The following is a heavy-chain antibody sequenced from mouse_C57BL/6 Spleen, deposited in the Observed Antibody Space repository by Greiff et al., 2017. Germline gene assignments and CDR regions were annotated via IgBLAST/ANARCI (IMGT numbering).Heavy chain of an antibody. D-gene: IGHD2-5*01. Sequence: VQLQQPGAELVKPGASVKLSCKASGYTFTSYWMHWVKQRPGQGLEWIGMIHPNSGSTNYNEKFKSKATLTVDKSSSTAYMQLSSLTSEDSAVYYCARGDSNYVAMDYWGQGTSVTVSS. CDR3: ARGDSNYVAMDY. CDR2: IHPNSGST. CDR1: GYTFTSYW. J-gene: IGHJ4*01. V-gene: IGHV1-64*01.